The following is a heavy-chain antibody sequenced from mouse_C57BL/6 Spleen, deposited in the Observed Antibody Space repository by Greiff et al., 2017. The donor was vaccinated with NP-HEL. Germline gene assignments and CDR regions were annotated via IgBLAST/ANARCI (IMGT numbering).Heavy chain of an antibody. D-gene: IGHD2-4*01. CDR1: GYTFTSYG. V-gene: IGHV1-81*01. CDR3: ARDDDVSMDY. CDR2: IYPSSGNT. Sequence: QVQLQQSGAELARPGASVKLSCKASGYTFTSYGISWVKQRTGQGLEWIGEIYPSSGNTYYNEKFKGKATLTADHSSSTAYMELRSLTSEDAAVYFWARDDDVSMDYGGQGTSVTVSS. J-gene: IGHJ4*01.